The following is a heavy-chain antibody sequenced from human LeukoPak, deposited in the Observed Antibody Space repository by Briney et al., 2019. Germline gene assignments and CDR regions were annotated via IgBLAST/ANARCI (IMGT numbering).Heavy chain of an antibody. Sequence: SETLSHTCAVSGGSISSSNWWSWVRQPPGKGLEWIGEIYHTGNTNYSPSLKGRVTISADKSKNQFSLNVTSVTAADTAVYYCVRGGGSEVCDYWGQGTLVTVSS. CDR3: VRGGGSEVCDY. V-gene: IGHV4-4*02. D-gene: IGHD5-12*01. CDR2: IYHTGNT. J-gene: IGHJ4*02. CDR1: GGSISSSNW.